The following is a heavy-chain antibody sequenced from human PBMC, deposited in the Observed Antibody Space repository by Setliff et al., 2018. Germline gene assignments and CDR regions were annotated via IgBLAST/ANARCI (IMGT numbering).Heavy chain of an antibody. Sequence: ASVKVSCKTSGFRFTNFGFSWVRQAPGQGLEWLGSISPYSGNTNYPQWLQDRVTMTIDTSETTVYMELRSLRPDDTAVYYWARAYCGGDCYNRQLEYFQHWGQGTLVTVSS. D-gene: IGHD2-21*02. CDR3: ARAYCGGDCYNRQLEYFQH. CDR2: ISPYSGNT. J-gene: IGHJ1*01. V-gene: IGHV1-18*01. CDR1: GFRFTNFG.